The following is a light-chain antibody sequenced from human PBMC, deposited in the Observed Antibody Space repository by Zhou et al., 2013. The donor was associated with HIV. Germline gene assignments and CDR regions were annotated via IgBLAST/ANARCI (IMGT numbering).Light chain of an antibody. J-gene: IGKJ2*01. CDR3: QFLEN. CDR2: AAS. CDR1: QGVSSAF. V-gene: IGKV3-20*01. Sequence: VMTQFPGTLSVSPGDTATLSCRFSQGVSSAFVAWFQQKRGQAPRLVMFAASVRAANIPDRFTGSGSGSDFTLTISRLESEDFAIYYCQFLENFGHGT.